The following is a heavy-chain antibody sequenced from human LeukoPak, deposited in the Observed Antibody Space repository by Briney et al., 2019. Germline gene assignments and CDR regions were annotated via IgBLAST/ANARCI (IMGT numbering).Heavy chain of an antibody. CDR2: IYTSGST. V-gene: IGHV4-61*02. D-gene: IGHD5-24*01. Sequence: PSQTLSLTCTVSGGSISSGSYYWSWIRQPAGKGLEWIGRIYTSGSTNYNPSLKSRVTISVDTSKNQFSLKLSSVTAADTAVYYCARADGYYYYGMDVWDQGTTVTVSS. CDR3: ARADGYYYYGMDV. CDR1: GGSISSGSYY. J-gene: IGHJ6*02.